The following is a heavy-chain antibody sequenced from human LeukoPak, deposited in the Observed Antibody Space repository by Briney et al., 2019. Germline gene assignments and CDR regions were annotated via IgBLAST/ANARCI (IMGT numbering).Heavy chain of an antibody. CDR2: IYYTGST. D-gene: IGHD3-9*01. J-gene: IGHJ4*02. CDR3: ARLLDDILTGYYRPFYFDY. V-gene: IGHV4-39*01. CDR1: GGSISGSSYY. Sequence: SGTLSLTCTVSGGSISGSSYYSGWIRQPPGKGLEWIGSIYYTGSTYYNPSLKSRVTISVDTSKNQFSLKLSSVTAADTAVYYCARLLDDILTGYYRPFYFDYWGQGTLVTVSS.